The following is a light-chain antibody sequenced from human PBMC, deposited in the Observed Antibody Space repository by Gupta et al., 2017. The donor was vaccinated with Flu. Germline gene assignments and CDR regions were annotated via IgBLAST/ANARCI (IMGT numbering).Light chain of an antibody. J-gene: IGKJ4*01. CDR2: AAS. V-gene: IGKV1-16*01. CDR3: QQHFSSPLT. Sequence: DIQMTQSPSSLSASVGDRVTITCRASQGIVKSFAWFQHKPGKAPKSLIYAASILHTGVPSRFSGSGSGTEFTLTISSLQPEDFATYYCQQHFSSPLTFGGGTKVEIK. CDR1: QGIVKS.